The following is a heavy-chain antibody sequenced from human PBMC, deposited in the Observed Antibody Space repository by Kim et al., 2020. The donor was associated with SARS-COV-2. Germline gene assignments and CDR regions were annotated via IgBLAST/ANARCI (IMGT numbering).Heavy chain of an antibody. D-gene: IGHD4-4*01. CDR3: ARGEFVTLNAFDL. Sequence: YYTDSVRGRFIISRDNSKDTLDLQMNNLGAEDTAVYYCARGEFVTLNAFDLWGQGTMVTVSS. J-gene: IGHJ3*01. V-gene: IGHV3-30*10.